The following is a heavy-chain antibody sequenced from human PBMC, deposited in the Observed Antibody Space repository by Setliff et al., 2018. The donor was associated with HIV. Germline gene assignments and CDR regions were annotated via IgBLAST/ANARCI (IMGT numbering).Heavy chain of an antibody. Sequence: SETLSLTCAVSGYSISSGYYWGWVRQPPEKGLEWIGSFYHSGSTYYNPSLKSLVTISVDTSKNQFSMKLSSVTAADTAVYYCARVALSVTRTSRRAFDIWGQGTMVTVSS. V-gene: IGHV4-38-2*01. CDR2: FYHSGST. CDR1: GYSISSGYY. D-gene: IGHD1-7*01. CDR3: ARVALSVTRTSRRAFDI. J-gene: IGHJ3*02.